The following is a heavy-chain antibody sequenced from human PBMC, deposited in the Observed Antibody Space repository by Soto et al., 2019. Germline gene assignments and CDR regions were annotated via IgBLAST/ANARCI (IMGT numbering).Heavy chain of an antibody. V-gene: IGHV1-18*01. Sequence: GASVKVSCTASGYTFTSYGISWVRQAPGQGLEWMGWISAYNGNTNYAQKLQGRVTMTTDTSTSTAYMELRSLRSDDTAVYYCARDWAAGTQVAFDIWGQGTMVTVSS. D-gene: IGHD6-13*01. CDR1: GYTFTSYG. J-gene: IGHJ3*02. CDR2: ISAYNGNT. CDR3: ARDWAAGTQVAFDI.